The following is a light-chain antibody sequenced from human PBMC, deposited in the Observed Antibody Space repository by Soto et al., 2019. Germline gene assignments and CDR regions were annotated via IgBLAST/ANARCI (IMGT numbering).Light chain of an antibody. Sequence: QSVLTQPPSASGTPGXXXXXXXSGSTSNIGRKTVSWYQQLPGTAPKLLIYNNDHRPSGVPDRFSGSKSGTSASLAISGLQSEDEADYYCASWDYSLSGRLFGGGTKLTVL. CDR1: TSNIGRKT. CDR2: NND. CDR3: ASWDYSLSGRL. V-gene: IGLV1-44*01. J-gene: IGLJ3*02.